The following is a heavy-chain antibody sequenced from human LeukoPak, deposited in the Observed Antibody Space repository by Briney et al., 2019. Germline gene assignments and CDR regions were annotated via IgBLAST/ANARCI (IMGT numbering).Heavy chain of an antibody. D-gene: IGHD5-12*01. CDR3: ARRSGYEIFDY. CDR1: GYTFTNYW. CDR2: IYPGDSDT. J-gene: IGHJ4*02. Sequence: GESLQISCQGSGYTFTNYWIGWVRQMPGKGREWMGIIYPGDSDTRYSPSFQGQVTISVDKSISAAYLQWSSLKASDTAMYYCARRSGYEIFDYWGQGTLVTVSS. V-gene: IGHV5-51*01.